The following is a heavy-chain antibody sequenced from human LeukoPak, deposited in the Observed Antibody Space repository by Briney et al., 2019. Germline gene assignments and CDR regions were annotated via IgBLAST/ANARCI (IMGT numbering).Heavy chain of an antibody. CDR1: GYTFTGNH. Sequence: GASVKVSCKASGYTFTGNHVHWVRQAPGQALEGMGWIDPNSGGTMYSQKFQDRVAMTRDTSINTAYMELSGLRSDDTAVYFCAKEADIVSFDLWGRGTLVTVSS. CDR2: IDPNSGGT. CDR3: AKEADIVSFDL. D-gene: IGHD3-16*02. V-gene: IGHV1-2*02. J-gene: IGHJ2*01.